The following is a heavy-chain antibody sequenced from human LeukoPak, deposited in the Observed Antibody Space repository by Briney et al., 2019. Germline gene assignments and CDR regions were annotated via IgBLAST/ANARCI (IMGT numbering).Heavy chain of an antibody. CDR3: AKDAGDYTWNDEGNWFDP. CDR1: GFTFVNYG. V-gene: IGHV3-30*02. CDR2: IRYDGTSK. D-gene: IGHD1-1*01. J-gene: IGHJ5*02. Sequence: GGSLRLSCAASGFTFVNYGMHWVRQAPGKGLEWVAFIRYDGTSKYYVDSVKGRFTISRDESKNTLHLQTSRLTVEDTAIYYCAKDAGDYTWNDEGNWFDPWGQGTLVTVSS.